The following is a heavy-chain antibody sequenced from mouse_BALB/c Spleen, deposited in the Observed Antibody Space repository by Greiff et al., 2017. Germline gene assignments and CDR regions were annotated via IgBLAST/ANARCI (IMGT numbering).Heavy chain of an antibody. D-gene: IGHD1-2*01. V-gene: IGHV5-6-3*01. J-gene: IGHJ3*01. Sequence: EVKLVESGGGLVQPGGSLKLSCAASGFTFSSYGMSWVRQTPDKRLELVATINSNGGSTYYPDSVKGRFTISRDNAKNTLYLQMSSLKSEDTAMYDRERDKDPTTATSWIEYWGQGTLVTVSA. CDR2: INSNGGST. CDR1: GFTFSSYG. CDR3: ERDKDPTTATSWIEY.